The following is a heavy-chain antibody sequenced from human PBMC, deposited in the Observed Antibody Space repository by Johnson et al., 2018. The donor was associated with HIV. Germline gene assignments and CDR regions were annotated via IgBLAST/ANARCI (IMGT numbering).Heavy chain of an antibody. D-gene: IGHD3-10*01. CDR2: IYSGGRT. CDR3: ARDTSGEGRAFDI. Sequence: VQLVESGGGLVKPGGSLRLSCAASGFTFSDYYMSWIRQAPGKGLEWVSVIYSGGRTYYTDSVKGRFTISRDTAKNTVYLQMNSLRVEDTAGYAWARDTSGEGRAFDIWGQGTMVTVSS. CDR1: GFTFSDYY. V-gene: IGHV3-53*01. J-gene: IGHJ3*02.